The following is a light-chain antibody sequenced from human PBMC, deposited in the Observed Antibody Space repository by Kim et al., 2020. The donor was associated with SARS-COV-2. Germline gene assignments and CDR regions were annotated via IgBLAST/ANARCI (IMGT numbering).Light chain of an antibody. J-gene: IGLJ2*01. CDR3: SSFAGSNNPVV. CDR2: EVN. Sequence: QSALTQPPSASGSPGQSVTISCTGTSSDVGGYNYVSWYQQHPGKAPKFIIYEVNKRPSGVPDRFSGSKSGNTASLTVSGLQAEDEVDYYCSSFAGSNNPVVFGGGTQLTVL. V-gene: IGLV2-8*01. CDR1: SSDVGGYNY.